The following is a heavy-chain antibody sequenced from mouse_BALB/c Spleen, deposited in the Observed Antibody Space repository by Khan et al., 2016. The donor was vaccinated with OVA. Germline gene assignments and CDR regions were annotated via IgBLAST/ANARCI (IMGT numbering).Heavy chain of an antibody. CDR3: GRGNWQSDYFDY. J-gene: IGHJ2*01. Sequence: VQLKESGPGLVKPGTSVKMSCKASGYIFTNYLIHWVNQKPGQGLEWIGYINPYNGATNYNAKFKGTATLTSDKSSITAYLQLSSLTSEDSAGDSCGRGNWQSDYFDYWGQGTTLTVSS. D-gene: IGHD4-1*01. CDR2: INPYNGAT. CDR1: GYIFTNYL. V-gene: IGHV1S136*01.